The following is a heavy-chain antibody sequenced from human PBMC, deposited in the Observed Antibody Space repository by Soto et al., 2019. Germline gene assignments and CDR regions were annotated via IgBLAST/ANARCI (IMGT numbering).Heavy chain of an antibody. V-gene: IGHV3-23*01. CDR2: ISGSGGRT. CDR1: VFTFIIYA. CDR3: AKEGDIVVVPSSIDS. Sequence: PGWSLRLSCASSVFTFIIYAMSWVRQAPGKGLEWVSTISGSGGRTYYADFVKGRFTISRDNSKNTLYLQMNSLRAEDTAVYYCAKEGDIVVVPSSIDSWGQGSLVTVSS. J-gene: IGHJ4*02. D-gene: IGHD2-2*01.